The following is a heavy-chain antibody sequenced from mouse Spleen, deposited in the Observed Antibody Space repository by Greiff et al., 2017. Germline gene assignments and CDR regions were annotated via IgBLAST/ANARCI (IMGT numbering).Heavy chain of an antibody. D-gene: IGHD2-13*01. V-gene: IGHV1-69*01. CDR2: IDPSDSYT. CDR1: GYTFTSYW. Sequence: QVQLQQPGAELVMPGASVKLSCKASGYTFTSYWMHWVKQRPGQGLEWIGEIDPSDSYTNYNQKFKGKATLTVDKSSSTAYMQLSSLTSEDSAVYYCASPLLSLTTAFDYWGQGTTLTVSS. J-gene: IGHJ2*01. CDR3: ASPLLSLTTAFDY.